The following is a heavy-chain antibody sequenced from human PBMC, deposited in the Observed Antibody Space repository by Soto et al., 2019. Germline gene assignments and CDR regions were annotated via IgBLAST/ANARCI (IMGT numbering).Heavy chain of an antibody. J-gene: IGHJ4*02. D-gene: IGHD3-22*01. CDR3: AKDTYYHDSSGYYTFDY. CDR2: ISYDGRNK. CDR1: GHTFSSYG. V-gene: IGHV3-30*18. Sequence: QVQQVESGGGVVQPGRSLIVSCAASGHTFSSYGMHWVRQAPGKGLEWVAAISYDGRNKNYADSVEGRFTISRDNSKNTLYLQMNSLRAEDTAVYYCAKDTYYHDSSGYYTFDYWGQGTLVTVSS.